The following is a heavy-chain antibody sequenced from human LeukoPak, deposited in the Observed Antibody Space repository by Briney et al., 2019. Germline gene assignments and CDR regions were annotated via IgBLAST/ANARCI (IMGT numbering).Heavy chain of an antibody. Sequence: GGSLRLSCAMSGFTFTNNAMTWVRQAPGKGLEWVSSISSSSSYIYYADSVKGRFTISRDNAKNSPYLQMNSLRAEDTAVYYCARDLPGYCSGGSCYSYYYYGMDVWGQGTTVTVSS. D-gene: IGHD2-15*01. CDR1: GFTFTNNA. CDR2: ISSSSSYI. J-gene: IGHJ6*02. V-gene: IGHV3-21*01. CDR3: ARDLPGYCSGGSCYSYYYYGMDV.